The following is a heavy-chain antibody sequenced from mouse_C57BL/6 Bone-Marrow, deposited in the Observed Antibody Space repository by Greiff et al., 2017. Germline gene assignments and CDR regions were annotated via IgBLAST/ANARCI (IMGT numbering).Heavy chain of an antibody. CDR3: ARHERYYDYEGYFDY. CDR1: GYIFTEYT. Sequence: VKLQQSGAELVKPGASVKLSCKASGYIFTEYTIHWVKQRPGQGLEWIGCFYPGSGSIKYNERFKDKATLTADKSSNTVYMELSRLTSEDSAVYFCARHERYYDYEGYFDYWGQGTTLTVSS. V-gene: IGHV1-62-2*01. J-gene: IGHJ2*01. CDR2: FYPGSGSI. D-gene: IGHD2-4*01.